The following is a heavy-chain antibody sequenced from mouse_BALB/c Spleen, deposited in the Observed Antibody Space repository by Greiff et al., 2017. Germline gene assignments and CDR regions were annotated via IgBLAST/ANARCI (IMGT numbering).Heavy chain of an antibody. CDR3: ARSGYPYAMDY. Sequence: QVQLQQSGAELVRPGSSVKISCKASGYAFSSYWMNWVKQRPGQGLEWIGQIYPGDGDTNYNGKFKDKATLTADKSSSTAYMQLSSLTSEDSAVYFCARSGYPYAMDYWGQGTSVTVSS. D-gene: IGHD3-1*01. J-gene: IGHJ4*01. CDR1: GYAFSSYW. CDR2: IYPGDGDT. V-gene: IGHV1-80*01.